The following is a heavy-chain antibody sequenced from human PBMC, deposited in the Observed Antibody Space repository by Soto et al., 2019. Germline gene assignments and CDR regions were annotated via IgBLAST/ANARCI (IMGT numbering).Heavy chain of an antibody. CDR2: ISYDGSNK. V-gene: IGHV3-30-3*01. Sequence: GGSLRLSCAASGFTFSSYAMHWVRQAPGKGLEWVAVISYDGSNKYYADSVKGRFSISRDNSKNTLYLQMNSLRAEDTAVYYCARDGSRTIFGVVINYGMDVWGQGTTVTVSS. J-gene: IGHJ6*02. D-gene: IGHD3-3*01. CDR3: ARDGSRTIFGVVINYGMDV. CDR1: GFTFSSYA.